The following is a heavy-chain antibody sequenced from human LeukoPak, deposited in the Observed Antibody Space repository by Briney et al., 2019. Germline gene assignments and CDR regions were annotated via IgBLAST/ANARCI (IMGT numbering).Heavy chain of an antibody. D-gene: IGHD3-9*01. V-gene: IGHV3-13*01. CDR3: ARGWFDAFDI. J-gene: IGHJ3*02. CDR2: IGTAGDT. CDR1: GFTFSSYD. Sequence: PGGSLRLSCAASGFTFSSYDMHWGRQATGKGLEGVSAIGTAGDTYYPGSVKGRFTISRENPKNSLYLQMNSLRAGDTAVYYCARGWFDAFDIWGQGTMVTVSS.